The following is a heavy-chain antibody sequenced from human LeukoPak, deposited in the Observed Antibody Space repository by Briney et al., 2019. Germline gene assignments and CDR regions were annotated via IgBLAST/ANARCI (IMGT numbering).Heavy chain of an antibody. J-gene: IGHJ6*03. CDR1: GGSISSYY. CDR3: ARDSDEARSLYYYYYMDV. Sequence: SETLSLTCTVSGGSISSYYWSWIRQPPGKGLEWIGYIYYSGSTNYNPSLKSRVTMSVDTSKNQFSLKLSSVTAADTAVYYCARDSDEARSLYYYYYMDVWGKGTTATVSS. D-gene: IGHD3-10*01. CDR2: IYYSGST. V-gene: IGHV4-59*12.